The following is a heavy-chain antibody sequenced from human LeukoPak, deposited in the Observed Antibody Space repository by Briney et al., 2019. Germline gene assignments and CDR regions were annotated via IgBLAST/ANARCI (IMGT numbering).Heavy chain of an antibody. CDR1: GFTFSSSW. D-gene: IGHD3-22*01. CDR2: INSDGSIT. Sequence: GGSLRLSCAASGFTFSSSWMHWVRQAPGKGLVWVSRINSDGSITNYADSVKGRFTISRDNAKNTLYLQMHSLRAEDTAVYYCARGGITMIVVVIPFDYWGQGTLVTVSS. CDR3: ARGGITMIVVVIPFDY. V-gene: IGHV3-74*01. J-gene: IGHJ4*02.